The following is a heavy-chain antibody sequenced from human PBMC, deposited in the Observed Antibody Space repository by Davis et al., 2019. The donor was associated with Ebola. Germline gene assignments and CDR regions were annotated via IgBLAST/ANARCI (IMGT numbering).Heavy chain of an antibody. CDR2: IKTDGSTT. CDR1: GFTFSNYY. D-gene: IGHD3-16*01. J-gene: IGHJ3*02. V-gene: IGHV3-74*01. Sequence: HTGGSLRLSCAASGFTFSNYYLHWVRQAPGKGLEWVARIKTDGSTTRYADSVKGRFTISRDNSKNTLYLEIHNLRAEDAAMYYCAKSGDPIWGSFVSRSFLIWGQGAMVAVSS. CDR3: AKSGDPIWGSFVSRSFLI.